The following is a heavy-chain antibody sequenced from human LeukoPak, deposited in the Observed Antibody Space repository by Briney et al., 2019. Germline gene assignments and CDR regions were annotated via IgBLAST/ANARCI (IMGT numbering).Heavy chain of an antibody. CDR3: ARASDYYYNSRGYWSPLFDP. CDR2: ISSSSGTI. Sequence: GGSLRLSCAASGFTFSSYSMNWVRQSPGKGLEWVSYISSSSGTIYYADSVKGRFTISRDNAKNSLYLQMNSLRDEDTAVYYCARASDYYYNSRGYWSPLFDPWGQGTLVTVSS. CDR1: GFTFSSYS. J-gene: IGHJ5*02. V-gene: IGHV3-48*02. D-gene: IGHD3-22*01.